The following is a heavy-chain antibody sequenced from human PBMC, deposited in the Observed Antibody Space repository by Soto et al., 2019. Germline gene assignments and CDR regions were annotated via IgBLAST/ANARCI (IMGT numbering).Heavy chain of an antibody. J-gene: IGHJ4*02. D-gene: IGHD2-8*01. CDR3: TSGVAMTPDY. CDR2: IFPGDSNT. CDR1: GYSFTRYW. Sequence: GESLGISCKGSGYSFTRYWIGWVRQMPGKGLEWMGIIFPGDSNTRYSPSFQGQVTISADTSISATYLQWSSLKASDTAMYYCTSGVAMTPDYWGQGTLVTVSS. V-gene: IGHV5-51*01.